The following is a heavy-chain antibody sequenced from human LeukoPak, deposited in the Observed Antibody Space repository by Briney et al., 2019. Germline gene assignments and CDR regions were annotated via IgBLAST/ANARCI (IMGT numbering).Heavy chain of an antibody. CDR2: IYSGGST. Sequence: PGGSLRLSCAASGFTVSSNYMSWVRQAPGKGLEWVSVIYSGGSTYYADSVKGRFTISRDNSKNTLYLQMNSLRAEDTAVYYCARSDKPVPFFDYWGQGTLVTVSS. J-gene: IGHJ4*02. CDR1: GFTVSSNY. CDR3: ARSDKPVPFFDY. D-gene: IGHD1-14*01. V-gene: IGHV3-53*01.